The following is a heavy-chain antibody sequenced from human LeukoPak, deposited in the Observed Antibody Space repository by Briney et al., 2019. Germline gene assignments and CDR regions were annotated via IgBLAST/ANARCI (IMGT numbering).Heavy chain of an antibody. J-gene: IGHJ4*02. CDR3: AKDAQRGFDYSNSLEY. D-gene: IGHD4-11*01. Sequence: GGSLRLSCIASGFTYSHYGMHWVRQAPGKGPGWVAVIWSDGTEKYYADAVKGRFTISRDNSRNTLYLQMNSLRGEDTAVYYCAKDAQRGFDYSNSLEYWGQGTLVTLSS. CDR2: IWSDGTEK. V-gene: IGHV3-33*06. CDR1: GFTYSHYG.